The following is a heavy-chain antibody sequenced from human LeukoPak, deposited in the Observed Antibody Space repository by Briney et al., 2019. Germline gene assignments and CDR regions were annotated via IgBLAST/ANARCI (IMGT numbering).Heavy chain of an antibody. J-gene: IGHJ4*02. D-gene: IGHD3-22*01. CDR3: ATHLPYYYDSSYRD. Sequence: ASVKVSCKASGYTFTSYDINWVRQATGQGLEWMGWMNPNSGNTGYAQKFQGRVTMTRNTSISTAYMELSSLRSEDTAVYYCATHLPYYYDSSYRDWGQGTLVTVSS. CDR1: GYTFTSYD. CDR2: MNPNSGNT. V-gene: IGHV1-8*01.